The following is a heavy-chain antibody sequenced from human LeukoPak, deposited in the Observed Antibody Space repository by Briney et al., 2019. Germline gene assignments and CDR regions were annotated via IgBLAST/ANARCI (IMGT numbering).Heavy chain of an antibody. CDR2: IWYDGSNK. Sequence: SGGSLRLSCAASGFTFNSYGMHWVRQAPGKGLEWVAVIWYDGSNKYYADSVKGRFTISRDNSKNTLYLQMNSLRAEDTAVYYCARGLRYFDAVDYWGQGTLVTVSS. CDR3: ARGLRYFDAVDY. D-gene: IGHD3-9*01. V-gene: IGHV3-33*01. CDR1: GFTFNSYG. J-gene: IGHJ4*02.